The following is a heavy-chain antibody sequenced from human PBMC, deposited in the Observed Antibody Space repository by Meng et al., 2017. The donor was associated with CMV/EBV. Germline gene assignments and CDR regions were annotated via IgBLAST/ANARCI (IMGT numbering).Heavy chain of an antibody. CDR2: IYTSGST. CDR3: ARHGDTAMVVGIDY. CDR1: GSTSSYS. D-gene: IGHD5-18*01. J-gene: IGHJ4*02. V-gene: IGHV4-4*07. Sequence: QGRLKWSGPGSVKPSRPQSPPRHALGGSTSSYSWSWIRQPAGKGLEWIGRIYTSGSTNYSPSLKSRVTMSVDTSKNQFSLKLSSVTAADTAVYYCARHGDTAMVVGIDYWGQGTLVTVSS.